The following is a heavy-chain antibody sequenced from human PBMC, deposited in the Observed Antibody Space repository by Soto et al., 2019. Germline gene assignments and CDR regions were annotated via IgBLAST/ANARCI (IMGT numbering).Heavy chain of an antibody. V-gene: IGHV3-30*03. CDR1: GFTFSSYS. Sequence: GGSLRLSCAASGFTFSSYSMNWVRQAPGKGLEWVAVISYDGSNKYYADSVKGRFTISRDNSKNTLYLQMNRLRAEDTAVYYCARETLRYSSFYYFDYWGQGTLVTVSS. J-gene: IGHJ4*02. CDR2: ISYDGSNK. CDR3: ARETLRYSSFYYFDY. D-gene: IGHD6-13*01.